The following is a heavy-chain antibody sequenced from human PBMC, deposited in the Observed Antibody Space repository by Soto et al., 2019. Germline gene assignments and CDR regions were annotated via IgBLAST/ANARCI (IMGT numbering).Heavy chain of an antibody. D-gene: IGHD3-22*01. CDR3: AIQDPYYDSSGMLDY. CDR2: ISAYNGNT. V-gene: IGHV1-18*01. J-gene: IGHJ4*02. Sequence: GASVKVSCKASGYTFTSYGISWVRQAPGQGLEWMGWISAYNGNTNYAQKLQGRVTMTTDTSTSTAYMELRSLRSDDTALYYCAIQDPYYDSSGMLDYWGQGTRVTVSS. CDR1: GYTFTSYG.